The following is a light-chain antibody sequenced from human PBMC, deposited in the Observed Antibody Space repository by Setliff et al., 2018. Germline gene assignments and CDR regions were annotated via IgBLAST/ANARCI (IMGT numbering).Light chain of an antibody. CDR1: SSNIGSNY. J-gene: IGLJ1*01. Sequence: QSVLTQPPSASGTPGQRVTISCSGGSSNIGSNYVYWYQQLPGTAPKLMIYDVSKRPSGVSNRFSGSKSGNTASLTISGLQAGDEADYYCSSYTSSSTYVFGTGTKVTVL. V-gene: IGLV2-14*03. CDR3: SSYTSSSTYV. CDR2: DVS.